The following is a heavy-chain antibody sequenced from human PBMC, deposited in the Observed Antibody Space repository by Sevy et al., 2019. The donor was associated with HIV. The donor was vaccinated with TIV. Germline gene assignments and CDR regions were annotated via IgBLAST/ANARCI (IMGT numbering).Heavy chain of an antibody. CDR3: ARECDPYSSRWNTYYYYGMDV. J-gene: IGHJ6*02. Sequence: GGCLRLSCAASGFTFSSYWMSWVRQAPGKGLEWMANIKQDGSEKYYVDSVKGRFTISRDNAKNSLYLQMNSLTAEDTAVYYCARECDPYSSRWNTYYYYGMDVWGQGTTVTVSS. D-gene: IGHD6-13*01. CDR1: GFTFSSYW. CDR2: IKQDGSEK. V-gene: IGHV3-7*03.